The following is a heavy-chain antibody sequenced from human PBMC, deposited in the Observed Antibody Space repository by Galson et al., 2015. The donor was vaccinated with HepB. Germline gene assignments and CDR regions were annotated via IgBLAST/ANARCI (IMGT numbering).Heavy chain of an antibody. J-gene: IGHJ4*02. V-gene: IGHV3-66*01. CDR1: GFAVNSNY. D-gene: IGHD7-27*01. CDR2: IYSGGTP. CDR3: ARGATQALGY. Sequence: SLRLSCAASGFAVNSNYMSWVRQAPGTGLERVSFIYSGGTPNYADSVKGRFTISRDNSKNTLYLQMNSLRAEDTAVYYCARGATQALGYWGQGTLVTVSS.